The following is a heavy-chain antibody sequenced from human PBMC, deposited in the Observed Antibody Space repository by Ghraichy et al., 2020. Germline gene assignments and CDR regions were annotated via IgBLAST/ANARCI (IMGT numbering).Heavy chain of an antibody. J-gene: IGHJ4*02. CDR1: GYAFSNFA. CDR2: ITAGNDYT. CDR3: ARNPANTVIYDF. D-gene: IGHD2/OR15-2a*01. Sequence: ASVKVSCKASGYAFSNFAVHWVRPAPGPRPEWMGWITAGNDYTTYSKKFQGRVTITRDTSARTAYMELGSLRSEDTAVYYCARNPANTVIYDFWGQGTLVTVSS. V-gene: IGHV1-3*01.